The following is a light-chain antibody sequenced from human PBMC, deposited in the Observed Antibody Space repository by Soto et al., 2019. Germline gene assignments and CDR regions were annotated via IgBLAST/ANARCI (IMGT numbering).Light chain of an antibody. V-gene: IGKV3-11*01. Sequence: EIELTQSPATLSLSPGERATLSCRASQSVSSYLAWYQQKPGQAPRLLISDASNRAAGIPARFSGSGSGTDFTLTISSLEPEDFAVYYCQQRKNWPITFGQGTRLEIK. CDR3: QQRKNWPIT. CDR2: DAS. CDR1: QSVSSY. J-gene: IGKJ5*01.